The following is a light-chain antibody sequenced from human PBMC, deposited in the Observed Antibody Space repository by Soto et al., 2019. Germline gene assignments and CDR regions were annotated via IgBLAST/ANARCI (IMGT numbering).Light chain of an antibody. Sequence: QSALTQPASVSGSPGQSITISCTGTSSDVGGYNYVPWYQQHPGEAPKLMIYEVSNRPLGVSNRFSGSKSGNTASLTISGLQAEDEADYYCTSYTSSSTLDVFGTGTKVTVL. CDR2: EVS. V-gene: IGLV2-14*01. J-gene: IGLJ1*01. CDR1: SSDVGGYNY. CDR3: TSYTSSSTLDV.